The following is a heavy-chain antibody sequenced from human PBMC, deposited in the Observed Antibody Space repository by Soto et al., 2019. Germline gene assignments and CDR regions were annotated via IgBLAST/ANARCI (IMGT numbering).Heavy chain of an antibody. Sequence: PSETLSLTCTVSGGSIRDYFWTWIRQPPGKGLEWIGYIYYSGRTNYNPSLKSRVSISVDTSKNHFSLQLRSVPAADAAVYYCARVGGDYVGDSWGFDYWGHRTLVTVSS. V-gene: IGHV4-59*01. D-gene: IGHD3-16*01. CDR1: GGSIRDYF. CDR3: ARVGGDYVGDSWGFDY. J-gene: IGHJ4*01. CDR2: IYYSGRT.